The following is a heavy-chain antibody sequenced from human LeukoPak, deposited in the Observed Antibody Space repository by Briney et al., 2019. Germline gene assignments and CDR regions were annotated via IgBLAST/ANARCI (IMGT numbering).Heavy chain of an antibody. J-gene: IGHJ3*02. CDR1: GFTVSSNY. CDR3: ARSGSRGDASDI. Sequence: GGSLRLSCAASGFTVSSNYMTWVRQAPGKGLEWVANIKQDASERYYVDSVKGRFTISRDNAKNSLCLQMNSLRAEDTAVYYCARSGSRGDASDIWGQGTKVTVSS. V-gene: IGHV3-7*03. CDR2: IKQDASER. D-gene: IGHD5-12*01.